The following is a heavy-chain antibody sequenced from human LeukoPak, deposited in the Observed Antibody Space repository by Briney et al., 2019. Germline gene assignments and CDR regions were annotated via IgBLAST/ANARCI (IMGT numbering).Heavy chain of an antibody. CDR3: ARRGGYCSSTSCYTYDY. CDR1: GFTFSSYW. V-gene: IGHV3-7*01. CDR2: IKQDGSEK. Sequence: GGSLRLSCAASGFTFSSYWMSWVRQAPGKGLEWVANIKQDGSEKYYVDSVKGRFTISRDNAKNSLYLQMNSLRAEDTAVYYCARRGGYCSSTSCYTYDYWGQGTLVTVSS. J-gene: IGHJ4*02. D-gene: IGHD2-2*02.